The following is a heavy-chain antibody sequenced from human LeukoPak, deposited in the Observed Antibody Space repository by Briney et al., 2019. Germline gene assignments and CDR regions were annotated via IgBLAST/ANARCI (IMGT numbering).Heavy chain of an antibody. CDR1: GGSISSGGYS. J-gene: IGHJ4*02. CDR3: ARVRRAWGYDILTGYIDPDFDY. V-gene: IGHV4-31*03. D-gene: IGHD3-9*01. Sequence: PSETLSLTCTVSGGSISSGGYSWSWIRQHPGKGLEWIGYIYYSGSTYYNPSLKSRVTISVDTSKNQFSLKLSSVTAADTAVYYCARVRRAWGYDILTGYIDPDFDYWGQGTLVTVSS. CDR2: IYYSGST.